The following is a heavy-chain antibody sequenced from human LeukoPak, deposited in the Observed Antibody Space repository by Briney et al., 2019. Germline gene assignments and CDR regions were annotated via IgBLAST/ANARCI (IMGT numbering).Heavy chain of an antibody. CDR2: MNPNSGNT. Sequence: GASVKVSCKASGYTFTSYGINWVRQATGQGLEWMGWMNPNSGNTGYAQKFQGRVTMTRNTSISTAYMELSSLRSEDTAVYYCARGKLELSSYYYYYYMDVWGKGTTVTVSS. D-gene: IGHD1-7*01. V-gene: IGHV1-8*01. CDR3: ARGKLELSSYYYYYYMDV. J-gene: IGHJ6*03. CDR1: GYTFTSYG.